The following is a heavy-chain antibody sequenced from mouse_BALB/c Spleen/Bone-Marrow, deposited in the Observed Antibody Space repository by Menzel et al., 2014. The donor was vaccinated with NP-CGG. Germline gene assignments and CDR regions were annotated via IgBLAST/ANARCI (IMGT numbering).Heavy chain of an antibody. D-gene: IGHD2-4*01. Sequence: VQLQQTGAKLRKTGASVKLSCTASDFNIKDTYMHWVKQRPEQGLEWIGRIDPANGNTKYDPKFQGKATITADTSSNTASLQLSSLTSEDTAVYYCAGFGITKEEGYYYAMVFFGHAASAEVSS. CDR1: DFNIKDTY. CDR2: IDPANGNT. J-gene: IGHJ4*01. V-gene: IGHV14-3*02. CDR3: AGFGITKEEGYYYAMVF.